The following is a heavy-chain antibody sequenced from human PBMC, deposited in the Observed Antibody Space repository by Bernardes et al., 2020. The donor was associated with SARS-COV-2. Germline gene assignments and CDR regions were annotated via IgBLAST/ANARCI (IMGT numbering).Heavy chain of an antibody. Sequence: ASVKVSCKASGYTFTSYGISWVRQAPGQGLEWMGWISAYNGNTNYAQKLQGRVTMTTDTSTSTAYMELRSLRSDDTAVYYCARENFRFLEWLSTPYYYGMDVWGQGTTVTVSS. V-gene: IGHV1-18*01. CDR2: ISAYNGNT. D-gene: IGHD3-3*01. CDR3: ARENFRFLEWLSTPYYYGMDV. J-gene: IGHJ6*02. CDR1: GYTFTSYG.